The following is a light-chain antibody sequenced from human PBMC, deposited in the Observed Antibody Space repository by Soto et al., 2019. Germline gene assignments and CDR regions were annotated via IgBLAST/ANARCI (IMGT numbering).Light chain of an antibody. CDR1: QSVSSSH. CDR3: QQYGSSPSYT. CDR2: GAS. Sequence: EIVLTQSPGTLSLSPGERATLSCRASQSVSSSHLAWYQQKPGQAPRLLMYGASSRAIGIPDRFSGSGSGTDFTLTISRLEPEDFAVYYCQQYGSSPSYTFGQGTKLEIK. J-gene: IGKJ2*01. V-gene: IGKV3-20*01.